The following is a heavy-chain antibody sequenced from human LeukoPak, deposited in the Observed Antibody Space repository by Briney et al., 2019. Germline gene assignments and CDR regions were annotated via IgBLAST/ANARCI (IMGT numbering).Heavy chain of an antibody. CDR3: ARDSTYYDFWSGYYNQVYAMDV. J-gene: IGHJ6*02. CDR2: IWYDGSNK. CDR1: GFTFSSYG. V-gene: IGHV3-33*01. D-gene: IGHD3-3*01. Sequence: GGSLRLSCAASGFTFSSYGMHWVRQAPGNGLEWVAVIWYDGSNKYYADSVKGRFTISRDNSKNTLYLQMNSLRAEDTAVYYCARDSTYYDFWSGYYNQVYAMDVWGQGTTVTVSS.